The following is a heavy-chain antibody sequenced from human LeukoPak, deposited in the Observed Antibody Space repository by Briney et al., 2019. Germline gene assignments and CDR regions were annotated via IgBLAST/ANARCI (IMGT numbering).Heavy chain of an antibody. Sequence: PSETLSLTCTVSGGSISSGSYYWSWLRQPAGKGLEWIGRIYTSGSTNYNPSLKSRVTISVDTSKNQFSLKLSSVTAADTAVYYCARGNWGNWFDPWGQGTLVTVSS. CDR3: ARGNWGNWFDP. D-gene: IGHD7-27*01. CDR2: IYTSGST. CDR1: GGSISSGSYY. J-gene: IGHJ5*02. V-gene: IGHV4-61*02.